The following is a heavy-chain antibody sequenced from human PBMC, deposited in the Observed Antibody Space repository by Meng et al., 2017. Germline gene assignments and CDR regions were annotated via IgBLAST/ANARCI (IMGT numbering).Heavy chain of an antibody. CDR2: ISHSGTT. CDR3: ARGVRSKIQQLIPGRPTYVDL. D-gene: IGHD6-13*01. V-gene: IGHV4-34*01. Sequence: HAQVHRLSPALVNASAPLPLSCVFCAGSFIGNYWTWIRQPPGMGLEWIVEISHSGTTNYNPSLTSRVTISLDTSKSQFSLKLTSVTGADTAVYFCARGVRSKIQQLIPGRPTYVDLWSQGNLVTVSS. CDR1: AGSFIGNY. J-gene: IGHJ4*02.